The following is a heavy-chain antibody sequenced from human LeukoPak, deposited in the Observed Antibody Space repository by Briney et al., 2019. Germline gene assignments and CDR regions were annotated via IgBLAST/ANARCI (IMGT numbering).Heavy chain of an antibody. CDR1: GGSISSSNYY. CDR3: ARRRAGRDWFDP. CDR2: IYYSGNT. V-gene: IGHV4-39*01. D-gene: IGHD6-19*01. J-gene: IGHJ5*02. Sequence: SETLSLTCAVSGGSISSSNYYWGWIRQPPGQGLEWIGSIYYSGNTYYNPSLKSRVAISVDTSKNQFSLKLSSVTATDTAVYYCARRRAGRDWFDPCGQGTLVTVSS.